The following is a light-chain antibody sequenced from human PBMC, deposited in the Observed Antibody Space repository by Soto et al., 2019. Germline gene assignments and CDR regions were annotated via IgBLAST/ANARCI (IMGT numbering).Light chain of an antibody. Sequence: QSVLTQPASVSGSPGQSITISCTGTSSDVGGYNYVSWYQQHPGKAPKLMIYDDSNRPSGVSNRFSGSKSGNTASLTISGLQAEDEADYYCSSYTSSSTYVFGTGTKVTVL. V-gene: IGLV2-14*01. CDR3: SSYTSSSTYV. CDR1: SSDVGGYNY. CDR2: DDS. J-gene: IGLJ1*01.